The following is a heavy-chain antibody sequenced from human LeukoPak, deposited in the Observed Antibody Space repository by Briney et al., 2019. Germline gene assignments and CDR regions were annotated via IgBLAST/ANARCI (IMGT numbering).Heavy chain of an antibody. J-gene: IGHJ4*02. V-gene: IGHV4-38-2*02. D-gene: IGHD6-13*01. CDR1: GYSISSGYY. CDR3: AREVAAAIGRWDY. CDR2: INHSGST. Sequence: SETLSLTCTVSGYSISSGYYWGWIRQPPGKGLEWIGEINHSGSTNYNPSLKSRVTISVDTSKNQFSLKLSSVTAADTAVYYCAREVAAAIGRWDYWGQGTLVTVSS.